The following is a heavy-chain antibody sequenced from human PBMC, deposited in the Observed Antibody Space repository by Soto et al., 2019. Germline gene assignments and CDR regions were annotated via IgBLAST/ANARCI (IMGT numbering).Heavy chain of an antibody. CDR2: IGSGAGSFV. V-gene: IGHV3-48*02. CDR3: VRDPDGILDFDY. Sequence: EVQLVESGGDLAQPGGSLRLSCAVSGFTFTSFGMIWVRQDPGKGLEWVSFIGSGAGSFVSYADSVKGRFTISRDNAKNALYLQMNSLRDDDTAVHYCVRDPDGILDFDYWGQGTLVTVSS. D-gene: IGHD1-26*01. J-gene: IGHJ4*02. CDR1: GFTFTSFG.